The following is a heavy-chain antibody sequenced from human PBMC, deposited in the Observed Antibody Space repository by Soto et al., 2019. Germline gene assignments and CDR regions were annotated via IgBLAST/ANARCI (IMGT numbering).Heavy chain of an antibody. CDR1: GSRFSNYV. D-gene: IGHD2-2*02. J-gene: IGHJ4*02. CDR2: IIPIFNST. V-gene: IGHV1-69*06. CDR3: AREGRGKKAGYNGLVSLGY. Sequence: GASVKFSCKVSGSRFSNYVISWVRQAPGHGLEWLGRIIPIFNSTKYAQSFQGRVTITADKSTSTASLELSSLRSDDTAVYYCAREGRGKKAGYNGLVSLGYWGQGTLVTVS.